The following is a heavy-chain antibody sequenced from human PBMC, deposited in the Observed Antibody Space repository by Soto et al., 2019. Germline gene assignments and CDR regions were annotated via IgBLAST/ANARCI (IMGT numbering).Heavy chain of an antibody. CDR3: ARVGIAARYYFGY. CDR2: IYYSGST. D-gene: IGHD6-6*01. CDR1: GGSISSYY. Sequence: QVQLQESGPGLVKPSETLSLTCTVSGGSISSYYWSWIRQPPGKGLEWIGYIYYSGSTNYNPSLKSRVTISVDTSKNQFSLKLSSVTAADTAVYYCARVGIAARYYFGYWGQGTLVTVSS. V-gene: IGHV4-59*01. J-gene: IGHJ4*02.